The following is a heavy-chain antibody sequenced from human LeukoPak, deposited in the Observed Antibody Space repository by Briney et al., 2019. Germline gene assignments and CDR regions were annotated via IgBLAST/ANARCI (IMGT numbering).Heavy chain of an antibody. Sequence: SETLSLTCTVSGGSISSYYWSWIRQPPGKGLEWIGYIYYSGSTNYNPSLKSRVTISVDTSKNHFSLKLRSVTAADTAVYYCARDSVYATNWFDPWGQGTLVTVSS. CDR1: GGSISSYY. CDR2: IYYSGST. V-gene: IGHV4-59*01. D-gene: IGHD2-8*01. J-gene: IGHJ5*02. CDR3: ARDSVYATNWFDP.